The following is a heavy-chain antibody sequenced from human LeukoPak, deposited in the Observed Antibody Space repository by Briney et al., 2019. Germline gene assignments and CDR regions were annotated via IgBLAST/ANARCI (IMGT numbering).Heavy chain of an antibody. J-gene: IGHJ4*02. CDR3: AKTDVGIGWHHFDY. Sequence: GGSLRLSCGASGFTFSSYAMSWVRHAPGKGLEWVSAIRNSGGRTYYEDSVKGRFTISRDNSDNTLYLQMNSLRAEDTDVYYCAKTDVGIGWHHFDYWGQGTLVTVSS. CDR2: IRNSGGRT. CDR1: GFTFSSYA. D-gene: IGHD6-19*01. V-gene: IGHV3-23*01.